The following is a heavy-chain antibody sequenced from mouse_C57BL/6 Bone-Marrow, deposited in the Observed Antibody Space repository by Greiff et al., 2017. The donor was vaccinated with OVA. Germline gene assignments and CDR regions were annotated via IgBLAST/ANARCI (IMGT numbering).Heavy chain of an antibody. J-gene: IGHJ4*01. CDR3: ARRDYDYAMDY. V-gene: IGHV1-69*01. Sequence: VQRVESGAELVMPGASVKLSCKASGYTFTSYWMHWVKQRPGQGLEWIGEIDPSDSYTNYNQKFKGKSTLTVDKSSSTAYMQLSSLTSEDSAVYYCARRDYDYAMDYWGQGTSVTVSS. CDR1: GYTFTSYW. CDR2: IDPSDSYT. D-gene: IGHD1-1*02.